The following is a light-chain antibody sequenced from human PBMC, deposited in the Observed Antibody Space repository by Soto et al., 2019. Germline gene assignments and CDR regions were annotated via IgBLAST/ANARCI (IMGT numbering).Light chain of an antibody. CDR3: QQRSYWRT. V-gene: IGKV3-15*01. CDR2: RAS. J-gene: IGKJ1*01. Sequence: ILMTQSPAPLSVSPGEIASLSSRAGQTIYSNVAWYQQRPGQAPRLLIYRASTRATGVPARFSGSGSGTDYTLTISSLEPEDFAVYYCQQRSYWRTFGQGTKVDIK. CDR1: QTIYSN.